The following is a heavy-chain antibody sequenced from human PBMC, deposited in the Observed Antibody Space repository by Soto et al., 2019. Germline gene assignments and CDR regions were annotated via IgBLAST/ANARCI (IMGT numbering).Heavy chain of an antibody. CDR3: AKDRQEGMATISPFDY. J-gene: IGHJ4*02. D-gene: IGHD5-12*01. CDR2: IIGSAGRT. Sequence: CLRLSCAAAGFTFSSYAMSWVRQAPGKGLEWVSAIIGSAGRTYYADSVKGRFTISRDNSKNTLYLQMNSLRAEDTAVYYCAKDRQEGMATISPFDYWGQGTLVTVSS. CDR1: GFTFSSYA. V-gene: IGHV3-23*01.